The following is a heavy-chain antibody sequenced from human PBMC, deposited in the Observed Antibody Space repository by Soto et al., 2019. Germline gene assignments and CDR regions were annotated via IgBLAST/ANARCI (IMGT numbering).Heavy chain of an antibody. Sequence: PSETLSLTCTVSGGSISSGGYYWSWIRQHPGKGLEWIGYIYYSGSTYYNPSLKSRVTISVDTSRNQFSLKLSSVTAAETAVYYCARDPFEGFGLFKPYYYYYGMDVWGQVTTVTVS. J-gene: IGHJ6*02. V-gene: IGHV4-31*03. CDR2: IYYSGST. D-gene: IGHD3-3*01. CDR1: GGSISSGGYY. CDR3: ARDPFEGFGLFKPYYYYYGMDV.